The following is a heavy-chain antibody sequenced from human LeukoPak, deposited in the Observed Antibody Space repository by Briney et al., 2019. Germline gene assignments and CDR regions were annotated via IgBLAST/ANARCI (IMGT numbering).Heavy chain of an antibody. J-gene: IGHJ4*02. CDR2: IRYDGSTT. D-gene: IGHD3-3*01. V-gene: IGHV3-30*02. CDR1: GFRFDTYG. Sequence: SGGSLRLSCAASGFRFDTYGMHWVRQAPGKGLEWVAYIRYDGSTTYYADSVRGRFTISRDNSKNTLYLEMNSLRAEDTAVFYCAKKGGNYDYFDYWGQGNLVTGSS. CDR3: AKKGGNYDYFDY.